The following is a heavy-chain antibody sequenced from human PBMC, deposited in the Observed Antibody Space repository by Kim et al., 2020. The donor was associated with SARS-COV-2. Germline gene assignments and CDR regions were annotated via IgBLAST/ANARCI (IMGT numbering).Heavy chain of an antibody. V-gene: IGHV3-21*01. J-gene: IGHJ6*02. Sequence: GGSLRLSCAASGFTFSSYSMNWVRQAPGKGLEWVSSISSSSSYIYYADSVKGRFTISRDNAKNSLYLQMNSLRAEDTAVYYCARDYVVVPAAISDVWGQGTTVTVSS. CDR2: ISSSSSYI. CDR1: GFTFSSYS. CDR3: ARDYVVVPAAISDV. D-gene: IGHD2-2*02.